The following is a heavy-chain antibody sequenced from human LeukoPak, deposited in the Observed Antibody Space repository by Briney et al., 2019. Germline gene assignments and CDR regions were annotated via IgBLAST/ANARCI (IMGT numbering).Heavy chain of an antibody. Sequence: ASVKVSCKASGYTFTSYDINWVRQATGQGLEWMGWMNPNSGNTGYAQKFQGRVTMTRNTSISTAYMELSSLRSEDTAVYYCASSPGIAVAGTPGDYWGQGTLVTVSS. V-gene: IGHV1-8*01. J-gene: IGHJ4*02. CDR1: GYTFTSYD. CDR3: ASSPGIAVAGTPGDY. D-gene: IGHD6-19*01. CDR2: MNPNSGNT.